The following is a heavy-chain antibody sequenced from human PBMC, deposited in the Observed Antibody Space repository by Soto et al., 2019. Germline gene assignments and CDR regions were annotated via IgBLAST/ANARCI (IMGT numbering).Heavy chain of an antibody. V-gene: IGHV3-74*01. CDR2: INCDGSSK. CDR3: ARDQSGYYHYFDY. Sequence: GGSLRLSCAASGFTFSSYWMHWVRQAPGKGLVWVSRINCDGSSKSYADSVKGRFTISRDNSKNTLYLQMNSLRAEDTAVYYCARDQSGYYHYFDYWGQGTLVTVSS. CDR1: GFTFSSYW. D-gene: IGHD3-22*01. J-gene: IGHJ4*02.